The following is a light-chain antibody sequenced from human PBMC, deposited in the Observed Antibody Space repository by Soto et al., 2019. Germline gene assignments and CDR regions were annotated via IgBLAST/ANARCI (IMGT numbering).Light chain of an antibody. CDR1: SSDVGGYNY. J-gene: IGLJ1*01. V-gene: IGLV2-11*01. CDR2: DVS. Sequence: QSVLTQPRSVSGSPGQSVTISCTGTSSDVGGYNYVSWYQQHPGKVPKLMIYDVSKRPSGVPDRFSGSKSGNTASLTIFGLQAENEADYYCCSYEGTYILYFFGTGTKFPVL. CDR3: CSYEGTYILYF.